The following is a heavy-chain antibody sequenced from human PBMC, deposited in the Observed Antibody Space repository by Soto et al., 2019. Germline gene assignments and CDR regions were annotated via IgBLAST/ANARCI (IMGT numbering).Heavy chain of an antibody. CDR1: GFTFSSYA. CDR3: ARDRDWNAWGNDAFDI. V-gene: IGHV3-30-3*01. D-gene: IGHD1-1*01. J-gene: IGHJ3*02. CDR2: ISYDGSNK. Sequence: QVQLVESGGGVVQPGRSLRLSCAASGFTFSSYAMYWVRQAPGKGLEWVAVISYDGSNKYYADSVKGRFTISRDNSKNPLYLQMNSLRAEDTAVYYCARDRDWNAWGNDAFDIWGQGTMVTVSS.